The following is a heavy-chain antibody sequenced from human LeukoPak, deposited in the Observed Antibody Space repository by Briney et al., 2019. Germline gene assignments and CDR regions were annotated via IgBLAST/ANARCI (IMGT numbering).Heavy chain of an antibody. J-gene: IGHJ4*02. CDR1: GGSFSGHY. V-gene: IGHV4-34*01. Sequence: PSETLSLTCAVSGGSFSGHYWNWIRQPPGKGLEGIGEINHGGSTNYNPSLKSRVTISVDTSQNQFSLRLSSVTAADTAVYYCARGRYVTTRGGAAAGFLDYWGQGTLVTVST. CDR3: ARGRYVTTRGGAAAGFLDY. CDR2: INHGGST. D-gene: IGHD6-13*01.